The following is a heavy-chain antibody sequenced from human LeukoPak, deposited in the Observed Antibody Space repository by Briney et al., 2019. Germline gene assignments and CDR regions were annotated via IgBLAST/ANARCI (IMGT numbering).Heavy chain of an antibody. D-gene: IGHD3-10*01. V-gene: IGHV1-46*01. CDR2: INPSGGST. CDR1: GYTFTSYD. J-gene: IGHJ6*03. Sequence: ASVKVSCKASGYTFTSYDINWVRQATGQGLEWMGIINPSGGSTNYAQKFQGRVTMTRDTSTNTVYMELSSLRSEDTAVYYCARGPSITMVRGGQWYYYMDVWGKGTTVTISS. CDR3: ARGPSITMVRGGQWYYYMDV.